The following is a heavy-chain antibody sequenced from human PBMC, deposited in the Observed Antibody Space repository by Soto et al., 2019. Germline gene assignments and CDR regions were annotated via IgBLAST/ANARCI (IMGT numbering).Heavy chain of an antibody. CDR2: ISYDGSNK. V-gene: IGHV3-30*18. Sequence: QVQLVESGGGVVQPGRSLRLSCAASGFTFSSYGMHWVRQAPGKGLEWVAVISYDGSNKYYADSVKGRFTISRDNSKNTLYLQMTSLSAEDTAVYYCAKDEDSGSYCPFDYWGQGTLVTVSS. CDR3: AKDEDSGSYCPFDY. CDR1: GFTFSSYG. D-gene: IGHD1-26*01. J-gene: IGHJ4*02.